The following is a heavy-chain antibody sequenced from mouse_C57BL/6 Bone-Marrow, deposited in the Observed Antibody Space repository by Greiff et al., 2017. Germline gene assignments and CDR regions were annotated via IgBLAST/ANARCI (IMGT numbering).Heavy chain of an antibody. Sequence: EVMLVESGGGLVQPKGSLKLSCAASGFSFNTYALNWVRQAPGEGLEWVARIRSKSNNYATYYAASVKDRFTISRDDSESMLYLQMSNLKAEDTVMYYCGGGTGAYWGQGTRGTVSA. V-gene: IGHV10-1*01. CDR1: GFSFNTYA. J-gene: IGHJ3*01. CDR2: IRSKSNNYAT. CDR3: GGGTGAY. D-gene: IGHD3-3*01.